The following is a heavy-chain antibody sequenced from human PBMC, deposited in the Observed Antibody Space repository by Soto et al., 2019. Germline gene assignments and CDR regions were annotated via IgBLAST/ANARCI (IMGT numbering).Heavy chain of an antibody. CDR1: GGSISSSSYY. CDR3: ARQDYYDSSGYYDAFDI. CDR2: IYYSGST. D-gene: IGHD3-22*01. Sequence: QLQLQESGPGLVKPSETLSLTCTVSGGSISSSSYYWGWIRQPPGKGLEWIGSIYYSGSTYYNPSLKSRVTISVDTSKNQFSLKLSSVTAADTAVYYCARQDYYDSSGYYDAFDIWGQGTMVTVSS. J-gene: IGHJ3*02. V-gene: IGHV4-39*01.